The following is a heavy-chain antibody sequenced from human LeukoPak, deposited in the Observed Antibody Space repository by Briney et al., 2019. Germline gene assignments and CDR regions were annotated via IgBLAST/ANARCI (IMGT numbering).Heavy chain of an antibody. V-gene: IGHV3-30-3*01. Sequence: GGSLSSSGAASGFTFGSYAMNWVGKAPGKGLEGVAVISYDGSNKYYADSVKGRFTISRDNSKNTLYLQMNSLRAEDTAVYYCASRNCGGDCYLPFDIWGQGTMVTVSS. CDR1: GFTFGSYA. CDR2: ISYDGSNK. D-gene: IGHD2-21*02. CDR3: ASRNCGGDCYLPFDI. J-gene: IGHJ3*02.